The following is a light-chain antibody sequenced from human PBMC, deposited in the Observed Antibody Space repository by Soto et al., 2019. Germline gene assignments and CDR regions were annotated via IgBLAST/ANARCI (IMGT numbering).Light chain of an antibody. CDR3: RQIYGTPLP. V-gene: IGKV1-39*01. CDR1: QSISSY. CDR2: AAS. J-gene: IGKJ4*01. Sequence: IQMTQSPSSLSASVGDRVTITCRASQSISSYLNWYQQKPGKAPKLLIYAASSLQSGVPSRFGASGFGTDFTLTISSRKLEDLATYYCRQIYGTPLPCAGGTKV.